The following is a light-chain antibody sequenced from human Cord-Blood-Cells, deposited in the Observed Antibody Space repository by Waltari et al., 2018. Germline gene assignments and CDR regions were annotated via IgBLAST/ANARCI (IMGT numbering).Light chain of an antibody. CDR2: WAS. Sequence: DIVMTQSPDPLPVSLGERATIHCKSSQSVLYSSNNKNYLAWYQQKPGQPPKLLIYWASTRESGVPDRFSGSGSGTDFTLTINSLQAEDVAVYYCQQYYSTPPYTFGQGTKLEIK. J-gene: IGKJ2*01. CDR3: QQYYSTPPYT. V-gene: IGKV4-1*01. CDR1: QSVLYSSNNKNY.